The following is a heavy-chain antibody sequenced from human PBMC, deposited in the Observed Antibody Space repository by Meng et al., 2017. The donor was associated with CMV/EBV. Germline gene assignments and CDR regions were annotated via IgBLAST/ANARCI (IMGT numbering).Heavy chain of an antibody. Sequence: GGPLRLPCAASGFTSSSDSMNWVRQAPGKGLEWVSYISSSSSTIYYADSVKGRFTISRDNAKNSLCLQMNSLRAEDTAVYYCARDSRITVNQRLVDYWGQGTLVTVSS. CDR1: GFTSSSDS. CDR3: ARDSRITVNQRLVDY. D-gene: IGHD1-20*01. J-gene: IGHJ4*02. V-gene: IGHV3-48*04. CDR2: ISSSSSTI.